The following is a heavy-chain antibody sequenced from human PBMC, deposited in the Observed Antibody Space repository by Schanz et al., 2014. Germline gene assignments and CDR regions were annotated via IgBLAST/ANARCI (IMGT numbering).Heavy chain of an antibody. J-gene: IGHJ4*02. Sequence: QVQLVESGGGVVQPGGSLRLSCAASGFTFSSYAMHWVRQAPGKGLEWVAFIQFDGSKKYYADSVKGRFTISRDNSKNTLYLQMNSLRVEDTAVYYCAKDRVHGYSYGVIFDSWGRGTLVTVSS. D-gene: IGHD5-18*01. CDR1: GFTFSSYA. CDR2: IQFDGSKK. V-gene: IGHV3-30*02. CDR3: AKDRVHGYSYGVIFDS.